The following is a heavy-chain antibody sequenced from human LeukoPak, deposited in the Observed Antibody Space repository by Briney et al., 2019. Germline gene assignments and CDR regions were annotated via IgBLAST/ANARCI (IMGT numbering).Heavy chain of an antibody. J-gene: IGHJ4*02. CDR3: AKDKELVTKYYFDY. D-gene: IGHD5-18*01. CDR2: ISWNSGSI. Sequence: GGSLRPSWAPPGFPFDNNAIHGVRQAPGKGLSWFSGISWNSGSIGYADSVKGRFTISRDNAKNSLYLQMNSLRAEDTALYYCAKDKELVTKYYFDYWGQGTLVTVSS. CDR1: GFPFDNNA. V-gene: IGHV3-9*01.